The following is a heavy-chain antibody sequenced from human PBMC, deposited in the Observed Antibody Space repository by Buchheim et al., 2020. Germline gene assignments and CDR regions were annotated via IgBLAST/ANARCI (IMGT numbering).Heavy chain of an antibody. V-gene: IGHV4-39*01. CDR3: ARLVVVPAAIDGEYYYYGMDV. Sequence: QLQLQESGPGLVKPSDTLSLTCTVSGGPISSSSYHWGWIRQPPGKGLEWIGRIYYSGSTYYNPSLKSRVTISVDKSKNQFSLKLSSVTAADTAVYYCARLVVVPAAIDGEYYYYGMDVWGKGTT. CDR2: IYYSGST. D-gene: IGHD2-2*02. J-gene: IGHJ6*04. CDR1: GGPISSSSYH.